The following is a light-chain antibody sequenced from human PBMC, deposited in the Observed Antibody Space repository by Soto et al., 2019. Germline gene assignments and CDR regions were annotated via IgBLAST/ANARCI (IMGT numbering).Light chain of an antibody. J-gene: IGKJ2*01. CDR3: QQYNSYPYT. CDR2: KAS. V-gene: IGKV1-5*03. Sequence: DIQMTQSPSTLSASLGDRVTITCRASQSISSWLAWYQQKPGKAPKLLIYKASSLESGVPSRFSGSGSGTEFTLTISSLQPDDFATYYCQQYNSYPYTFGHGTKLEIK. CDR1: QSISSW.